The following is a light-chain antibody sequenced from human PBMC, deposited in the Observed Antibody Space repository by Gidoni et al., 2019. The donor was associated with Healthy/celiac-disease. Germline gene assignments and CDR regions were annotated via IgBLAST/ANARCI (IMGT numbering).Light chain of an antibody. J-gene: IGKJ4*01. Sequence: ENVLTQSPGTLSLSPGERATLSCRASQSVSSSYLAWYQQKPGQAPRLLIYGASSRATGIPDRFSGSGSGTDFTLTISRLEPEDFAVYYCQQYGSSRSTFGGXTKVEIK. V-gene: IGKV3-20*01. CDR2: GAS. CDR3: QQYGSSRST. CDR1: QSVSSSY.